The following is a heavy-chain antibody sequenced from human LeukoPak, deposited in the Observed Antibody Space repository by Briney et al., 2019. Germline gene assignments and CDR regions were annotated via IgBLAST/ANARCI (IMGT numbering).Heavy chain of an antibody. Sequence: SQTLSLTCAVSGDSVSSNTAAWYWIRQSPSRGLEWLGRTVYRSKWNYVYAGSVRTRMTMTVATSKNQFSLQLRSVTPEDTAVYYCARDPSDDQGLDPWGQGTLVTVSS. J-gene: IGHJ5*02. V-gene: IGHV6-1*01. D-gene: IGHD3-16*01. CDR2: TVYRSKWNY. CDR1: GDSVSSNTAA. CDR3: ARDPSDDQGLDP.